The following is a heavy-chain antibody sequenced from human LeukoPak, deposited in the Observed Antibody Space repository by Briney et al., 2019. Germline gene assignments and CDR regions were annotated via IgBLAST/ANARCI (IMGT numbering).Heavy chain of an antibody. Sequence: SQTLSLTCTVSGGSISSGSYYWSWIRQPAGKGLEWIGRIYTSGSTNYNPSLKSRVTISVDTSKNQFSLKLSSVTAADTAVYYCARFSRTTSAWDAFDIWGQGTMVTVSS. V-gene: IGHV4-61*02. CDR2: IYTSGST. CDR1: GGSISSGSYY. J-gene: IGHJ3*02. CDR3: ARFSRTTSAWDAFDI. D-gene: IGHD4-17*01.